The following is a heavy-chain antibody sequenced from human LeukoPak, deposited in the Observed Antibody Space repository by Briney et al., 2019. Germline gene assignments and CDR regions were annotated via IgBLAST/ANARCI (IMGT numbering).Heavy chain of an antibody. CDR2: ISYSGTT. CDR1: GGSISSSNYY. J-gene: IGHJ6*03. V-gene: IGHV4-39*07. Sequence: PSETLSLTCSVSGGSISSSNYYWGWIRQPPGKGLEWIGSISYSGTTYYNPPLKSRVTISVDTSKNQFYLKLSSVTAADTAVYYCARSDYSKTYYMDVWGKGTTVTVSS. D-gene: IGHD4-11*01. CDR3: ARSDYSKTYYMDV.